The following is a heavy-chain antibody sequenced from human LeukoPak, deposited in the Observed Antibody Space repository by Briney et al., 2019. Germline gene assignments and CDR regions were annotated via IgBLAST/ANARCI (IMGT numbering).Heavy chain of an antibody. J-gene: IGHJ4*02. CDR3: AKSHHVTAIDY. V-gene: IGHV3-30*02. Sequence: GGSLRLSCAASGFTFSSYGMHWVRQAPGKGLEWVAFIRSDGSNNYYADSVKGRFTISRDNSKNTLYLQMNSLRAEDTAVYYCAKSHHVTAIDYWGQGTLVTVSS. CDR2: IRSDGSNN. D-gene: IGHD2-21*02. CDR1: GFTFSSYG.